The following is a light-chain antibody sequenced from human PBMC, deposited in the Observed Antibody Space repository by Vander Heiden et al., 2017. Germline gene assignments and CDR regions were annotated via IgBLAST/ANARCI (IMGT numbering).Light chain of an antibody. CDR1: QSISSW. CDR2: KAS. V-gene: IGKV1-5*03. J-gene: IGKJ2*01. CDR3: QQDNTVYT. Sequence: DIQMTQSPSTLSASVGDRVTITCRASQSISSWLAWYQQKPGKAPKLLIYKASSLESGVPSRFSGSGSGTEFTLTISSLQPDDFATYYCQQDNTVYTFGQGTKLEIK.